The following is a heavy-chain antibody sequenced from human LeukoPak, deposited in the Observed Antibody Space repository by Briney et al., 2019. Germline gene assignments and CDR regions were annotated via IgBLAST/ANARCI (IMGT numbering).Heavy chain of an antibody. CDR2: INHSGST. D-gene: IGHD3-22*01. CDR3: AREGVGYYYESSGYYPLDH. Sequence: SETLSLTSAVYGGSFSGYYCSWIRQPPGKGLEWIGEINHSGSTNYNPSLKSRVTISVDTSKNQFSLKLSSVTAADTAVYYCAREGVGYYYESSGYYPLDHWGEGTLVTVSS. CDR1: GGSFSGYY. J-gene: IGHJ4*02. V-gene: IGHV4-34*01.